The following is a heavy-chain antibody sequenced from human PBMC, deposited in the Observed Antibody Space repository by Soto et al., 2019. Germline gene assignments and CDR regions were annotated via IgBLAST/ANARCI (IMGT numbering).Heavy chain of an antibody. CDR1: GFSISTSGEG. CDR3: AHFSGYEQFDY. J-gene: IGHJ4*02. D-gene: IGHD5-12*01. V-gene: IGHV2-5*01. CDR2: IYWNDDK. Sequence: SGPTLVNPTQTLTLTCTLSGFSISTSGEGVGWIRQPPGQALEWLAVIYWNDDKRYSPSLKSRLTITKGDSTNQVVLTMTNMDPVDTATYYCAHFSGYEQFDYWGQGTLVTVSS.